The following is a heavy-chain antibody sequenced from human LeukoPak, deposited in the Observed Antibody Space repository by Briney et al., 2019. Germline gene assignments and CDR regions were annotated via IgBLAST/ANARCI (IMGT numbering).Heavy chain of an antibody. Sequence: GDSLKISCTGSGYNFPTYWIGWVRQMPGKGLEWMGIIYPSDSDTRYSPPFQGQVTISADKSVNTAYLQWSSLKASDTAMYFCVRREGNSHYDFWGQGTLVTVSS. V-gene: IGHV5-51*01. CDR3: VRREGNSHYDF. CDR2: IYPSDSDT. D-gene: IGHD4-23*01. J-gene: IGHJ4*02. CDR1: GYNFPTYW.